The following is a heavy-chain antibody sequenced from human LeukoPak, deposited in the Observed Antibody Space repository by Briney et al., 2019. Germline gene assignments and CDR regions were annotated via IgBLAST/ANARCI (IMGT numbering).Heavy chain of an antibody. CDR1: GGSFSGYY. V-gene: IGHV4-34*01. CDR3: ARLGAYYYDSSGSS. D-gene: IGHD3-22*01. CDR2: INHSGST. J-gene: IGHJ5*02. Sequence: PSETLSLTCAVYGGSFSGYYWSWIRQPPGKGLEWIGEINHSGSTNYSPSLKSRVTISVDTSKNQFSLKLSSVTAADTAVYYCARLGAYYYDSSGSSWGQGTLVTVSS.